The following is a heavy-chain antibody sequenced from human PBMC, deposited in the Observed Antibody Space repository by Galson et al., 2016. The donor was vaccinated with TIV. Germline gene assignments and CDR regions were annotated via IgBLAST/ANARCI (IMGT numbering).Heavy chain of an antibody. V-gene: IGHV3-33*01. Sequence: SLRLSCAASGFSPSDYGMHWVRQAPGKGLEWVAVLWHDGKKKYYADSVNGRFTISRDHARNTLHLQMNGLRAEDSAVYYCARDKMTTTIFGSGFDPWGQGTLVTVSS. CDR2: LWHDGKKK. CDR3: ARDKMTTTIFGSGFDP. J-gene: IGHJ5*02. CDR1: GFSPSDYG. D-gene: IGHD3-3*01.